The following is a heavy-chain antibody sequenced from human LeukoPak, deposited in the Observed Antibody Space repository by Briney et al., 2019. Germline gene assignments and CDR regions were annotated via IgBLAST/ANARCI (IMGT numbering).Heavy chain of an antibody. J-gene: IGHJ4*02. D-gene: IGHD3-9*01. CDR2: ISSSSSYI. CDR3: ARGYYDLLTGPDY. Sequence: GGSLRLSCAASGFSFSTYSMNWVRQAPGKGLEWVSSISSSSSYIYYADSVKGRFTISRGNAKNSLYLQMNSLRAEDTAVYYCARGYYDLLTGPDYWGQGTLVTVSS. CDR1: GFSFSTYS. V-gene: IGHV3-21*01.